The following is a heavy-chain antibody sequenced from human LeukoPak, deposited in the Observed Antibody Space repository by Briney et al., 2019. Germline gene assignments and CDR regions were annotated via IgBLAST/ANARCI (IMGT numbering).Heavy chain of an antibody. CDR2: INHSGST. D-gene: IGHD5-18*01. CDR3: AGGRIQLWLRHAYYFDY. Sequence: PSETLSLTCAVYGGSFSGYYWSWIRQPPGKGLGWIGEINHSGSTNYNPSLKSRVTISVDTSKNQFSLKLSSVTAADTAVYYCAGGRIQLWLRHAYYFDYWGQGTLVTVSS. V-gene: IGHV4-34*01. CDR1: GGSFSGYY. J-gene: IGHJ4*02.